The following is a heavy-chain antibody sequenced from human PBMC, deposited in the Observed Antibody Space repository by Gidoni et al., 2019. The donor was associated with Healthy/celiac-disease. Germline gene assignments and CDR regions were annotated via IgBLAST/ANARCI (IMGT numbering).Heavy chain of an antibody. J-gene: IGHJ6*02. Sequence: QVQLVQSGAEVKKPGSSVKVSCKASGGTFSSYAISRVRQAPGQGLEWMGGIIPIFGTANYAQKFQGRVTITADESTSTAYMELSSLRSEDTAVYYCAREREYCSSTSCYSGYYYGMDVWGQGTTVTVSS. V-gene: IGHV1-69*01. CDR3: AREREYCSSTSCYSGYYYGMDV. D-gene: IGHD2-2*01. CDR2: IIPIFGTA. CDR1: GGTFSSYA.